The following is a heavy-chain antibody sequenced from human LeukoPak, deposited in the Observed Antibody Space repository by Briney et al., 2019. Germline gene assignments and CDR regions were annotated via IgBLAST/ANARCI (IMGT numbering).Heavy chain of an antibody. D-gene: IGHD3-16*02. CDR3: ARGFNNDYVWGSYRPRTYYFDY. CDR1: GGSFSGYY. J-gene: IGHJ4*02. CDR2: INHSGST. Sequence: SETLSLTCAVYGGSFSGYYWSWIRQPPGKGLEWIGEINHSGSTNYNPSLKSRVTISVDTSKNQFSLKLSSVTAADTAVYYCARGFNNDYVWGSYRPRTYYFDYWGQGTLVTVSS. V-gene: IGHV4-34*01.